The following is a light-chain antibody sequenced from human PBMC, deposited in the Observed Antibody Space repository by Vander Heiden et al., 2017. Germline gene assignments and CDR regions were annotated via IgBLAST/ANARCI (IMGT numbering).Light chain of an antibody. CDR2: DDS. CDR1: NIGRKS. Sequence: SVLTQPPSGSVAPRQTARITCGGNNIGRKSVHWHQQKPGQAPVLVVYDDSDRPSGIPERFSGSNSGNTATLTISRVEAGDEADYYCQVWDSDNDHVVFGGGTKLTVL. V-gene: IGLV3-21*02. CDR3: QVWDSDNDHVV. J-gene: IGLJ2*01.